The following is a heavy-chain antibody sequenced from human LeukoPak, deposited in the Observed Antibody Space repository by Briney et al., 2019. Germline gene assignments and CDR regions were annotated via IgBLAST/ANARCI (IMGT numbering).Heavy chain of an antibody. CDR1: GGSFSSYA. D-gene: IGHD3-22*01. CDR2: IIPILGIP. CDR3: ARQYYYDSSAYYAALGY. J-gene: IGHJ4*02. Sequence: ASVKVSCKASGGSFSSYAISWVRQAPGQGLGWMGRIIPILGIPNYAQKFQGRVTITADKSTSTAYMELSSLRSEDTAVYYCARQYYYDSSAYYAALGYWGQGTLVTVSP. V-gene: IGHV1-69*04.